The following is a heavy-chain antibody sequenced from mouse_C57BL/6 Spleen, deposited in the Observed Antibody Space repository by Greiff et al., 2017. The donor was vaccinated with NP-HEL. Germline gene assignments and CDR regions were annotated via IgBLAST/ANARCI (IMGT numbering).Heavy chain of an antibody. J-gene: IGHJ4*01. V-gene: IGHV1-82*01. Sequence: VKLQESGPELVKPGASVKISCKASGYAFSSSWMNWVKQRPGKGLEWIGRIYPGDGDTNYNGKFKGKATLTADKSSSTAYMQLSSLTSEDSAVYFCAKDIAMDYWGQGTSVTVSS. CDR2: IYPGDGDT. CDR1: GYAFSSSW. CDR3: AKDIAMDY.